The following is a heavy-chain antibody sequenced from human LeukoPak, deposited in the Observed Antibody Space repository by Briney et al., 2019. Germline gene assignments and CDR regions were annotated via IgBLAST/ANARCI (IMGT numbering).Heavy chain of an antibody. V-gene: IGHV3-74*01. CDR2: INTDGSST. CDR3: ARVYNQNAFDI. D-gene: IGHD1-1*01. Sequence: GGSLRLSCAASGFTFSSYWMHWVRQAPGKGLVWVSRINTDGSSTSYADSVKGRFTISRDNAKNTLYLQMNSLRAEDTAVYYCARVYNQNAFDIWGQGTMVTVSS. CDR1: GFTFSSYW. J-gene: IGHJ3*02.